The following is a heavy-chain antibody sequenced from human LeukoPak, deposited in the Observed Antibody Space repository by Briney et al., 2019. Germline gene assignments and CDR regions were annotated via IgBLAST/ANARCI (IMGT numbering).Heavy chain of an antibody. CDR2: IYYSGST. CDR3: ARANTYDFWSGYCPYFDY. CDR1: GFTVSSNY. Sequence: PGGSLRLSCAASGFTVSSNYMSWVRQAPGKGLEWIGSIYYSGSTYYNPSLKSRVTISVDTSKNQFSLKLSSVTAADTAVYYCARANTYDFWSGYCPYFDYWGQGTLVTVSS. D-gene: IGHD3-3*01. V-gene: IGHV4-59*05. J-gene: IGHJ4*02.